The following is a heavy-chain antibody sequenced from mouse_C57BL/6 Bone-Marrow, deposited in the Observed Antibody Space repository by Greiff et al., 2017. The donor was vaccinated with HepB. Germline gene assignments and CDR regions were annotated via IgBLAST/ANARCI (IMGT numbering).Heavy chain of an antibody. J-gene: IGHJ3*01. CDR1: GFTFSSYA. CDR3: ARGLLLAWFAY. V-gene: IGHV5-4*01. D-gene: IGHD1-1*01. CDR2: ISDGGSYT. Sequence: EVQGVESGGGLVKPGGSLKLSCAASGFTFSSYAMSWVRQTPEKRLEWVATISDGGSYTYYPDNVKGRFTISRDNAKNNLYLQMSHLKSEDTAMYYCARGLLLAWFAYWGQGTLVTVSA.